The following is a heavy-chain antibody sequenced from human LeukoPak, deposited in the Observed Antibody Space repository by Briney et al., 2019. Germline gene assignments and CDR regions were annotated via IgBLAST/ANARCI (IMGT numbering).Heavy chain of an antibody. Sequence: SETLSLTCTVSGVSISSYYWTWIRQPPGKGLEWIGYIYYSGSTNYNPSLKSRVTISVDTSKNQFSLKLSSVTAADTAVYYCARNRWGLDDWGQGTLVTVSS. D-gene: IGHD7-27*01. CDR1: GVSISSYY. CDR2: IYYSGST. J-gene: IGHJ4*02. V-gene: IGHV4-59*08. CDR3: ARNRWGLDD.